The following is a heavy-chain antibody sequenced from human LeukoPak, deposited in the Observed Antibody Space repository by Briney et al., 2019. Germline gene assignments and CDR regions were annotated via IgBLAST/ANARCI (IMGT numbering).Heavy chain of an antibody. CDR2: ISSSSSYI. V-gene: IGHV3-21*01. D-gene: IGHD2-15*01. CDR3: ARRNGEYRCSGGSCPFDY. CDR1: GGSFSGYY. J-gene: IGHJ4*02. Sequence: PSETLSLTCAVYGGSFSGYYWSWIRQPPGKGLEWVSSISSSSSYIYYADSVKGRFTISRDNAKNSLYLQMNSLRAEDTAVYYCARRNGEYRCSGGSCPFDYWGQGTLVTVSS.